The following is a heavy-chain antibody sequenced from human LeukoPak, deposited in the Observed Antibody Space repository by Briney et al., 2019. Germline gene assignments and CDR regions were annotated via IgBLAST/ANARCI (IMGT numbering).Heavy chain of an antibody. CDR2: INHSGST. V-gene: IGHV4-34*01. D-gene: IGHD3-16*01. J-gene: IGHJ3*02. Sequence: SETLSLTCAVYGGSFSGYYWSWIRQPPGKGLEWTGEINHSGSTNYNPSLKSRVTISVDTSKNQFSLKLNSVIAADTAVYYCARDPGWGTFDKWGQGTKVIVSS. CDR1: GGSFSGYY. CDR3: ARDPGWGTFDK.